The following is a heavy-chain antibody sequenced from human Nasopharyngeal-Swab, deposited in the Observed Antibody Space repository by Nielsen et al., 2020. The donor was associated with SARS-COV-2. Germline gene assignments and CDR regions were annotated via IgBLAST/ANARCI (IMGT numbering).Heavy chain of an antibody. CDR1: GFTFSTYD. CDR2: IGTAGDT. J-gene: IGHJ3*01. CDR3: ARGVGFGELIGATFDL. D-gene: IGHD3-10*01. V-gene: IGHV3-13*04. Sequence: GGSLRLSCSASGFTFSTYDMHWVRQATGKGLEWVSAIGTAGDTFYPASVKGRFTISRENAKNSLSPQMNSLRAGDTAVYYCARGVGFGELIGATFDLWGQGTMVTVSS.